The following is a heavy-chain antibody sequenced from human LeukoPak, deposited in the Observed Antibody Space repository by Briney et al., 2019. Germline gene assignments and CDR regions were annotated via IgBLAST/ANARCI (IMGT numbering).Heavy chain of an antibody. J-gene: IGHJ4*02. D-gene: IGHD6-13*01. CDR3: ARGGIAAADLRFDY. CDR2: IKQDGSEK. V-gene: IGHV3-7*01. CDR1: GFTFSSYW. Sequence: GGSLRLSCAASGFTFSSYWMSWVRQAPGKGLEWVANIKQDGSEKYYVDSVKGRFTISRDNSKNTLYLQMYSLRTEETAVYYCARGGIAAADLRFDYWGQGTLVTVSS.